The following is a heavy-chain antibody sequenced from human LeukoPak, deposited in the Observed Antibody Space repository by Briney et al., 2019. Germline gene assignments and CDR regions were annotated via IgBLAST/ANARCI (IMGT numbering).Heavy chain of an antibody. J-gene: IGHJ2*01. V-gene: IGHV1-3*01. CDR3: ARGYGDYVWYFDL. CDR1: GYTFTSYA. Sequence: ASVKVSCKASGYTFTSYAMHWVRQAPGQRLEWMGWINAGNGDTKYSQKFQGRVTITRDTSASIAYMELSSLRSEDTAVYYCARGYGDYVWYFDLWGRGTLVTVSS. D-gene: IGHD4-17*01. CDR2: INAGNGDT.